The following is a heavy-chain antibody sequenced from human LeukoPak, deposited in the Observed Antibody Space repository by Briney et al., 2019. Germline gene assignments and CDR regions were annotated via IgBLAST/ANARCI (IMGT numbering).Heavy chain of an antibody. CDR2: IYTSGST. CDR3: ARAFDFWSGYPFDP. D-gene: IGHD3-3*01. J-gene: IGHJ5*02. V-gene: IGHV4-61*02. Sequence: SETLSLTCTVSGGSISSGSYYWSWIRQPAGKGLEWIGRIYTSGSTNYNPSLKSRVTISVDTSKNQFSLKLSAVTAADTAVYYCARAFDFWSGYPFDPWGQGTLVTVSS. CDR1: GGSISSGSYY.